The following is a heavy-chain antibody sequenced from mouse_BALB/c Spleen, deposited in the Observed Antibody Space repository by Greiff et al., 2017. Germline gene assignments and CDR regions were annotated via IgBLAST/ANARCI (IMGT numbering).Heavy chain of an antibody. D-gene: IGHD1-2*01. CDR1: GYTFTSYV. V-gene: IGHV1-14*01. CDR3: AWERFISFDY. J-gene: IGHJ2*01. CDR2: INPYNDGT. Sequence: VQLKESGPELVKPGASVKMSCKASGYTFTSYVMHWVKQKPGQGLEWIGNINPYNDGTKYNEKFKGKATLTSDKSSSTAYMELSSLTSEDSAVYSGAWERFISFDYWGQGTTLTVSS.